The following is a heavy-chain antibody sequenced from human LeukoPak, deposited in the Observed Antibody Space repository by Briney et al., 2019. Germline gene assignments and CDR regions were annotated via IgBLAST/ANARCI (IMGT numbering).Heavy chain of an antibody. CDR2: IDPNSGGT. V-gene: IGHV1-2*04. CDR1: VYTFTPYY. CDR3: ARAVAAAGRNDAFDI. J-gene: IGHJ3*02. D-gene: IGHD6-13*01. Sequence: GGPGRLSRKPAVYTFTPYYMHSVRQAPGQGVEWRGWIDPNSGGTNYAQKFQVWVTMTRDTSITTAYMELSRLRPDDTAVYYCARAVAAAGRNDAFDIWGQGTMVTVSS.